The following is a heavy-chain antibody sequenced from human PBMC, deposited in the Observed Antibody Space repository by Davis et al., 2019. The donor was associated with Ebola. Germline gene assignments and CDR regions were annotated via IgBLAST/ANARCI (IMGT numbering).Heavy chain of an antibody. J-gene: IGHJ5*02. V-gene: IGHV4-59*01. Sequence: SETLSLTCTVSGGSISSYYWSWIRQPPGKGLEWVGDIYYRGSTNYNPSLKSRVTISVDTSKNQFSLKLSSVTAADTAVYYCARGLGYCSSTSCPRPNWFDPWGQGTLVTVSS. CDR3: ARGLGYCSSTSCPRPNWFDP. CDR2: IYYRGST. D-gene: IGHD2-2*01. CDR1: GGSISSYY.